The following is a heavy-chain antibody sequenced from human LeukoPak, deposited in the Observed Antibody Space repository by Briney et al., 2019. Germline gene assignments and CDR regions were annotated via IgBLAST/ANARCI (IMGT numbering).Heavy chain of an antibody. CDR1: GFTFINAW. CDR3: TTRITMVRGVIIGDY. Sequence: GGSLRLSCAASGFTFINAWMNWVRQAPGKGLEWVGRIKSKADGGTTDYAAPVKGRFTISRDDSKYTLYLQMNSLKTEDTAVYFCTTRITMVRGVIIGDYWGQGTLVTVSS. J-gene: IGHJ4*02. D-gene: IGHD3-10*01. CDR2: IKSKADGGTT. V-gene: IGHV3-15*01.